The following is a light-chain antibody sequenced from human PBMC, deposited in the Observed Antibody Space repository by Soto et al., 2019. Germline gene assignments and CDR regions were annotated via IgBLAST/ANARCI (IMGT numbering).Light chain of an antibody. J-gene: IGLJ3*02. V-gene: IGLV1-44*01. Sequence: QSVLTQPPSASGTPGQRVTISCSGSSSNIGSNIVNWYQQLPGTAPKLLIHTNNQRPSGVPDRFSGSKSGTSASLAISGLQSEDEADYYCATWYGILNGVVFGGGSKLTVL. CDR2: TNN. CDR1: SSNIGSNI. CDR3: ATWYGILNGVV.